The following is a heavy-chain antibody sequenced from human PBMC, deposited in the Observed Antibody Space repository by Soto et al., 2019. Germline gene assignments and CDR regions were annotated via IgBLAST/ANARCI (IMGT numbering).Heavy chain of an antibody. CDR3: AKVLKEIGQYQLQDHYYYYYMDV. V-gene: IGHV3-23*01. Sequence: PGGSLRLSCAASGFTFSSYAMSWVRQAPGKGLEWVSAISGSGGSTYYADSVKGRFTISRDNSKNTLYLQMNSLRAEDTAVYYCAKVLKEIGQYQLQDHYYYYYMDVWGKGTTVTVSS. CDR1: GFTFSSYA. CDR2: ISGSGGST. D-gene: IGHD2-2*01. J-gene: IGHJ6*03.